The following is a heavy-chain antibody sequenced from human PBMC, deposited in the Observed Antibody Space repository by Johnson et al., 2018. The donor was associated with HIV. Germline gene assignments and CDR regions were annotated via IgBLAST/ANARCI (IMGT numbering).Heavy chain of an antibody. CDR1: GFSFDAYG. D-gene: IGHD3-22*01. CDR3: ARDLGSGYNDAFDI. J-gene: IGHJ3*02. CDR2: ISFHSGTI. Sequence: VQLVESGGGLVQPGRSLRLSCAASGFSFDAYGMHWVRQPPGKGLEWVAGISFHSGTIGYADSVKGRFTISRENAKNSLYLQMNSLRAEDTALYYCARDLGSGYNDAFDIWGQGTMVTISS. V-gene: IGHV3-9*01.